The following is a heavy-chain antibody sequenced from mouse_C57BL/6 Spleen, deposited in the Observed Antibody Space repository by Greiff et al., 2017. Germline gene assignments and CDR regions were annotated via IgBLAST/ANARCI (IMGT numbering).Heavy chain of an antibody. Sequence: VQLQQPGAELVMPGASVKLSCKASGYTFTSYWVHWVKQRPGQGLVWIGEIDPSDSYTNYNPKFKGKTTLTVDKSSSTAYMQISSLTSEDSAVYYWARGRGISLTWLANWGQGTLVTVSA. J-gene: IGHJ3*01. CDR1: GYTFTSYW. CDR3: ARGRGISLTWLAN. D-gene: IGHD1-1*01. CDR2: IDPSDSYT. V-gene: IGHV1-69*01.